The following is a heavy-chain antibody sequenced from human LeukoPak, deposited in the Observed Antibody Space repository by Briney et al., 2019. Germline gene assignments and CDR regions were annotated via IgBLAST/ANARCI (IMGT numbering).Heavy chain of an antibody. Sequence: GESLKISCKGSGYSFTSYWIGWVRQMPGKGLEWMGIIYPGDSDTRYSPSFQGQVTISADKSISTAYLQWSSLKASDTAMYYCARGYCSSTSCHARWFDPWGQGTLVTVSS. D-gene: IGHD2-2*01. CDR1: GYSFTSYW. V-gene: IGHV5-51*01. J-gene: IGHJ5*02. CDR3: ARGYCSSTSCHARWFDP. CDR2: IYPGDSDT.